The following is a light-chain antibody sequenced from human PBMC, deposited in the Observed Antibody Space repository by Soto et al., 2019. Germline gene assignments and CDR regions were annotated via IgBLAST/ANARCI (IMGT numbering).Light chain of an antibody. CDR1: ESIRFS. CDR3: QQSYSTLLFT. CDR2: SAS. Sequence: DIQMTQSPSSLSASVGDRVTITCRASESIRFSLNWYQQKPGKAPKLLIYSASNLQSGVPSRFSGSGSGTDFTLTISSLQPEDFATYYCQQSYSTLLFTFGPETKVDIK. V-gene: IGKV1-39*01. J-gene: IGKJ3*01.